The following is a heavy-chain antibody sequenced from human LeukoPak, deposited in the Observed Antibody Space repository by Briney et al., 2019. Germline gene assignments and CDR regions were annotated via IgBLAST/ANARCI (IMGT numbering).Heavy chain of an antibody. CDR1: GFTFSSYS. D-gene: IGHD3-22*01. CDR3: ARGPLYYYDSSGYTFDI. V-gene: IGHV3-21*01. CDR2: ISSSSSYI. Sequence: GGSLRLSCAASGFTFSSYSMNWVRQAPGKGLEWVSSISSSSSYIYYADSVKGRFTISRDNAKNSLYLQMNSLRAEDTAVYYCARGPLYYYDSSGYTFDIWGQGTMVTVSS. J-gene: IGHJ3*02.